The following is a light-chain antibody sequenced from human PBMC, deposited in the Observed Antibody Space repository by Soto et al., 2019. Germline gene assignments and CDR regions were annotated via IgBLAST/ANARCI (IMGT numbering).Light chain of an antibody. CDR2: GNN. Sequence: QSVLTQPPSVSGAPGQRVTIPCTGSSSNIGAGYDVHWYQQLPGTAPKLLIYGNNNRPSGVPDRFSGSKSGTSASLAITGLQAEDEADYYCQSHDTSLRGSIFGGGTKLTVL. CDR1: SSNIGAGYD. CDR3: QSHDTSLRGSI. V-gene: IGLV1-40*01. J-gene: IGLJ2*01.